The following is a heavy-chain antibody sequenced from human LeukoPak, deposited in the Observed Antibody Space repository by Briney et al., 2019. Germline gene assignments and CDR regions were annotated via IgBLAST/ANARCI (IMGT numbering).Heavy chain of an antibody. V-gene: IGHV1-8*01. CDR3: ARDPVAVASGNYYGMDV. D-gene: IGHD6-19*01. J-gene: IGHJ6*02. Sequence: ASVKVSCKASGYTFTSYDFNWVRQATGQRPEWMGWMSPNSGDTGYAQKFQDRVTMTRNTSISTAYMELSSLRSEDTAVYYCARDPVAVASGNYYGMDVWGQGTTVTVSS. CDR1: GYTFTSYD. CDR2: MSPNSGDT.